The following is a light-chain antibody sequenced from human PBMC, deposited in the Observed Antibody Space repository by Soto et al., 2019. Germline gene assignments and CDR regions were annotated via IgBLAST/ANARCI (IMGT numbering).Light chain of an antibody. V-gene: IGLV1-51*01. CDR1: SSNIGGNS. Sequence: QSVLTQPPSVSAAPGQKVTISCSGSSSNIGGNSVSWYQQLPGTAPKLLIYDDNKRPSGIPDRSSGSKSGTSATLGITGFQTGDEADYYCGSWDSRLSDYVFGTGTKVTV. CDR3: GSWDSRLSDYV. CDR2: DDN. J-gene: IGLJ1*01.